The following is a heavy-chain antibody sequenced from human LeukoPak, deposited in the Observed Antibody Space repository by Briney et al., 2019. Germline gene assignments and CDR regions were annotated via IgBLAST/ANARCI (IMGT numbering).Heavy chain of an antibody. Sequence: GGSLRLSCAASGFNFSIYSMNWVRQAPGKGPEWVSYITRSSTTIYYADSVKGRFTISRDNAKNSLYLQMNSLRAEDTAVYYCAREDIVATINYWGQGTLVTVSS. V-gene: IGHV3-48*04. J-gene: IGHJ4*02. CDR3: AREDIVATINY. D-gene: IGHD5-12*01. CDR1: GFNFSIYS. CDR2: ITRSSTTI.